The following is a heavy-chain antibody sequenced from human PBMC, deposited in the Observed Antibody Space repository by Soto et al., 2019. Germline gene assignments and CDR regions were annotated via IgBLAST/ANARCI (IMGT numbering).Heavy chain of an antibody. V-gene: IGHV3-74*01. CDR1: GFTFSSYW. CDR2: INSDGSST. D-gene: IGHD3-16*02. Sequence: EVQLVESGGGLVQPGGSLRLSCAASGFTFSSYWMHWVRQAPGKGLVWVSRINSDGSSTSYADSVKGRFTISRDNAMNTLYLQMNSLRAEDTAVYYCARDWGYDYVWGSYRYNAFDYWGQGTLVTVSS. CDR3: ARDWGYDYVWGSYRYNAFDY. J-gene: IGHJ4*02.